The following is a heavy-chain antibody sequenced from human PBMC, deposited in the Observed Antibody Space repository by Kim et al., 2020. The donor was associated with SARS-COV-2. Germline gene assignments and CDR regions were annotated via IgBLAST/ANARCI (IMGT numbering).Heavy chain of an antibody. J-gene: IGHJ4*02. CDR3: AGPRYYFDY. Sequence: YADSVKGRFTISRDNSKNTVYLQMNSLRAEDTAVYYCAGPRYYFDYWGQGTLVTVSS. D-gene: IGHD1-20*01. V-gene: IGHV3-23*01.